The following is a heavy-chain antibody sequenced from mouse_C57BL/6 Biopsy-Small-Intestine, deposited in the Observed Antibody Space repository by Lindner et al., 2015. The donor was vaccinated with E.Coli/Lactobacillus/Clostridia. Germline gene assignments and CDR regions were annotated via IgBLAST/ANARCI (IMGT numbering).Heavy chain of an antibody. D-gene: IGHD2-5*01. Sequence: VQLQESGAELVRPGASVKLSCTASGFNIKDDYMHWVKQRPEQGLEWIGWIDPENGDTEYASKFQGKATITADTSSNTAYLQLSSLTSEDTAVYYCTTDSNYEFAYWGQGTLVTVSA. V-gene: IGHV14-4*01. CDR3: TTDSNYEFAY. J-gene: IGHJ3*01. CDR2: IDPENGDT. CDR1: GFNIKDDY.